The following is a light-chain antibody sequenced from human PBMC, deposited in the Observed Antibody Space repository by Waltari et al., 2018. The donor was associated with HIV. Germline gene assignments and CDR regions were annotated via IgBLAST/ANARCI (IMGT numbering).Light chain of an antibody. V-gene: IGLV1-44*01. CDR2: NNN. CDR3: ASWDDSLNGVL. Sequence: QSVLTQPPSASGTPGQRITISCSGNGSNIGSNFVSWYQQFPETAPKLLIYNNNQRPSGVPDRFSGSKSGASASLAISGLRSDDESDYYCASWDDSLNGVLFGGGTRLTV. CDR1: GSNIGSNF. J-gene: IGLJ2*01.